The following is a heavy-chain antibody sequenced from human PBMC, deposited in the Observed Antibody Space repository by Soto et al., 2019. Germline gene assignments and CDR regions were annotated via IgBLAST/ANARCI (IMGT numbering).Heavy chain of an antibody. V-gene: IGHV5-51*01. CDR3: ARRPYYYDSSGYPPYGAFDI. Sequence: PGESLKISCKGSGYSFTIYWIGWVRQMPGKGLERMGIIYPGDSDTRYSPSFQGQVTISADKSISTAYLQWSSLKASDTAMYYCARRPYYYDSSGYPPYGAFDIWGQGTMVTVSS. CDR1: GYSFTIYW. J-gene: IGHJ3*02. CDR2: IYPGDSDT. D-gene: IGHD3-22*01.